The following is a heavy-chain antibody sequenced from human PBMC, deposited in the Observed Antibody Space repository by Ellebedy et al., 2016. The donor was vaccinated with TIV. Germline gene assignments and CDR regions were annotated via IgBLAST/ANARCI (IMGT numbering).Heavy chain of an antibody. Sequence: GESLKISCAASGFTVSSNYISWVRQAQGKWLEWVSVIYAGGSTYYADSVRGRFTISRDNSNNIVYLQMDSMRAEDTALYYCARGRPNYGDFPSWGQGTLVTVSS. CDR1: GFTVSSNY. D-gene: IGHD3-10*01. CDR3: ARGRPNYGDFPS. J-gene: IGHJ1*01. V-gene: IGHV3-53*01. CDR2: IYAGGST.